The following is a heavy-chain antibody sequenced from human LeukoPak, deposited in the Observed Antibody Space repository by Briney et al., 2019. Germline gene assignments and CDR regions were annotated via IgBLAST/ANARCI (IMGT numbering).Heavy chain of an antibody. CDR3: ARQFVMARGVIQGNNWFDP. Sequence: ASVKVSCKASGYTFTSYGISWVRQAPGQGLEWMGWISAYNGNTNYAQKLQGRVTMTTDTSTSTAYMELRSLRSDDTAVYYCARQFVMARGVIQGNNWFDPWGQGTLVTVSS. CDR1: GYTFTSYG. CDR2: ISAYNGNT. V-gene: IGHV1-18*01. D-gene: IGHD3-10*01. J-gene: IGHJ5*02.